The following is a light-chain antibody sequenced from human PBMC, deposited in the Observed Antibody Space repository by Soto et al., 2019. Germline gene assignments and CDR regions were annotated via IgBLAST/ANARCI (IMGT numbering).Light chain of an antibody. V-gene: IGLV1-40*01. CDR3: QSYDSSLSVRYV. J-gene: IGLJ1*01. Sequence: QSVLTQPTSVSGAPGQRVTISCTGSSSNIGAGYDVHWYQQLPGTAPKLLIYGNSNRPSGVPDRFSGSKSGTSASLAITGLQAEDEADYYCQSYDSSLSVRYVFGTGTKVTVL. CDR1: SSNIGAGYD. CDR2: GNS.